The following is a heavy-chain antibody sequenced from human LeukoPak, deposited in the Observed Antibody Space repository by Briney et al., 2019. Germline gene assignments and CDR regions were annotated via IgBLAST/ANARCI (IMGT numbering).Heavy chain of an antibody. D-gene: IGHD5-18*01. CDR3: ARVDSWDTAMVTLDY. V-gene: IGHV1-69*05. CDR1: GGTFSSYS. CDR2: IIPIFGTA. J-gene: IGHJ4*02. Sequence: SVKVSCKASGGTFSSYSISWVRQAPGQGLEWMGRIIPIFGTANYAQKFQGRVTITTDESTSTAYMELSSLRSEDTAVYYCARVDSWDTAMVTLDYWGQGTLVTVSS.